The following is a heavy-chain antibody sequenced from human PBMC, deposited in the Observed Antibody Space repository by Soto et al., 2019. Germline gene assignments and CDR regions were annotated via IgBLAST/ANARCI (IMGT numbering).Heavy chain of an antibody. CDR1: GGSFSGYY. D-gene: IGHD4-4*01. J-gene: IGHJ6*03. CDR3: ASNGRYSNYYYMDV. V-gene: IGHV4-34*01. Sequence: SETLSLTCAVYGGSFSGYYWSWIRQPPGKGLEWIGEINHSGSTNYNPSLKSRVTISVDTSKNQFSLKLSSVTAADTAAYYCASNGRYSNYYYMDVWGKGTTVTVSS. CDR2: INHSGST.